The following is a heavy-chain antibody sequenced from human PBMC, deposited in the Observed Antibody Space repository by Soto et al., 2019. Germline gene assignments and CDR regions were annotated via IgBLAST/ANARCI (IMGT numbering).Heavy chain of an antibody. CDR3: VRGRRTAVGSTYYYYYMDV. CDR2: IYPGDSDT. V-gene: IGHV5-51*01. D-gene: IGHD6-19*01. CDR1: GYSFTSYW. J-gene: IGHJ6*03. Sequence: GESLKISCQGSGYSFTSYWTGWVRQMPGKGLEWMGIIYPGDSDTRYSPSFQGQVTISADNSKNTLYVQMSSLRDEDTAVYYCVRGRRTAVGSTYYYYYMDVWGKGTTVTVSS.